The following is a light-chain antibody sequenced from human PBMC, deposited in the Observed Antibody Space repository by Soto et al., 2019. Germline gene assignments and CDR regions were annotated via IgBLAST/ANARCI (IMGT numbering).Light chain of an antibody. CDR2: EVS. CDR3: SSYTTTNTPVI. Sequence: QSALTQPASVSGSPGQSITISCTGTSSDVGNYNYVSWYQLHPGKAPKLMIYEVSNRPSGVSNRFSGSKSGNTASLTISGLQAEDEADYYCSSYTTTNTPVIFGGGTKVTVL. J-gene: IGLJ2*01. CDR1: SSDVGNYNY. V-gene: IGLV2-14*01.